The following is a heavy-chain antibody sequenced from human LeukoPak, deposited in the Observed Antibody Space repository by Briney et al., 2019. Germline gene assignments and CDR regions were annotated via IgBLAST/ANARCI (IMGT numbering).Heavy chain of an antibody. J-gene: IGHJ6*03. Sequence: SVKVSCKASGGTFSSYAISWVRQAPGQGLEWMGGIIPIFGTANYAQKFQGRVTITTDESTSTAYMELSSLRSEDTAVYYCANRGYDPEYYYYMDVWGKGTTVTVSS. CDR3: ANRGYDPEYYYYMDV. CDR2: IIPIFGTA. V-gene: IGHV1-69*05. D-gene: IGHD5-12*01. CDR1: GGTFSSYA.